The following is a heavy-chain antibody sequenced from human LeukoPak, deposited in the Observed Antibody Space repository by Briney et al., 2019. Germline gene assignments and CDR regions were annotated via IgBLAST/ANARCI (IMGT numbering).Heavy chain of an antibody. Sequence: GGSLRLSCVASGFSFSTYGIHWVRQAPGKGLEWVAVIWYDGSNKFYADSVKGRFTISRDNSKNTLYLQMNNLRAEDTAVYYCARDDGDYAHPVDYWGQGTLVTVSS. D-gene: IGHD4-17*01. J-gene: IGHJ4*02. CDR3: ARDDGDYAHPVDY. CDR2: IWYDGSNK. CDR1: GFSFSTYG. V-gene: IGHV3-33*01.